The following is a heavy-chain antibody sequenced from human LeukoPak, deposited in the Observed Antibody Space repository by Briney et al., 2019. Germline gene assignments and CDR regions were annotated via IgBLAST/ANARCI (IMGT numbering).Heavy chain of an antibody. CDR2: IQHDGSDQ. J-gene: IGHJ3*01. CDR1: GFAVSSNY. D-gene: IGHD3-10*01. CDR3: ARSFLMSFGELLSGGFDV. V-gene: IGHV3-7*01. Sequence: GGSLRLSCAASGFAVSSNYMSWVRQAPGKGLEWVANIQHDGSDQYYEDSVKGRFTISSDNAKDSLFLQMNSLRAEDTAVYFCARSFLMSFGELLSGGFDVWGQGAMVTVPS.